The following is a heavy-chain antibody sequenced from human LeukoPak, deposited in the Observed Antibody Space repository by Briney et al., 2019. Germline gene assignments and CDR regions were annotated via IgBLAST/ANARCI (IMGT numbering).Heavy chain of an antibody. J-gene: IGHJ4*02. CDR3: ARDQTSAFSGSSLHDY. Sequence: ASVKVSCKASGYTFTRYGIGWVRQAPGQGLEWMGWISAYNGHTNYAQKLQDRVTMTTDASTNTAYMELRSLRSDGTAVYYCARDQTSAFSGSSLHDYWGQGTLVTVSS. CDR1: GYTFTRYG. D-gene: IGHD1-26*01. V-gene: IGHV1-18*01. CDR2: ISAYNGHT.